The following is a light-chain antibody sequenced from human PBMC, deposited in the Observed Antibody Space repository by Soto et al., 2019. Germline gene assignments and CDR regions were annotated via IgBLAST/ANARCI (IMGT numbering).Light chain of an antibody. CDR2: DNN. Sequence: QSVLTQPPSVSAAPGQTVSISCSGSSSNIGSYYVSWYQQVPGTAPKLLIYDNNKRPSGIPDRFSGSRSATSATLGITGLQTEDEADYFCGTWASTLSVVVFGDRTKLTVL. CDR3: GTWASTLSVVV. J-gene: IGLJ3*02. CDR1: SSNIGSYY. V-gene: IGLV1-51*01.